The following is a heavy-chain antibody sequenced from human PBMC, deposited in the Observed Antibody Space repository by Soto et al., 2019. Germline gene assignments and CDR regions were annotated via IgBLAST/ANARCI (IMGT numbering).Heavy chain of an antibody. CDR1: GYTFTSYD. CDR3: ARVTSYYYDSSGAVPFQH. Sequence: SVKVSCKASGYTFTSYDINWVRQATGQGLEWMGWMNPNSGNTGYAQKFQGRVTMTRNTSISTAYMELSSLRSEDTAVYYCARVTSYYYDSSGAVPFQHWGQGTLVTVSS. D-gene: IGHD3-22*01. J-gene: IGHJ1*01. CDR2: MNPNSGNT. V-gene: IGHV1-8*01.